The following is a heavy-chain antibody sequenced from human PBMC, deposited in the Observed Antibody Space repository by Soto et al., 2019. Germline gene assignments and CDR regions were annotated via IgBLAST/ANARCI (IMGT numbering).Heavy chain of an antibody. Sequence: GGSLRLSCAASGFTFSVYSMNWVRHAPGKGLEWVSYISSSKRTIYYAGSVKGRFTISRDNAKNSLYLQMNSLRAEDTAVYFCARDVYPGIAAAALEYGGQGTLVTVSS. CDR2: ISSSKRTI. CDR3: ARDVYPGIAAAALEY. J-gene: IGHJ4*02. D-gene: IGHD6-13*01. CDR1: GFTFSVYS. V-gene: IGHV3-48*01.